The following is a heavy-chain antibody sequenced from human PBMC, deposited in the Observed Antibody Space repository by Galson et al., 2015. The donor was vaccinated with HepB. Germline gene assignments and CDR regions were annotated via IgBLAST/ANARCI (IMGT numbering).Heavy chain of an antibody. Sequence: SLRLSCAASGFTFSSYAMHWVRQAPGKGLEWVAVISYDGSNKYYADSVKGRFTISRDNSKNTLYLQMNSLKTEDTAVYYCTTDNGQLWFHSPYSGSYYADGYWGQGTLVTVSS. CDR1: GFTFSSYA. D-gene: IGHD1-26*01. CDR2: ISYDGSNK. J-gene: IGHJ4*02. CDR3: TTDNGQLWFHSPYSGSYYADGY. V-gene: IGHV3-30-3*01.